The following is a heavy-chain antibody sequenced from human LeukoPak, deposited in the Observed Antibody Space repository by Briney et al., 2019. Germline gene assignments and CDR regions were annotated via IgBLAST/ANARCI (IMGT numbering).Heavy chain of an antibody. CDR2: IYYSGST. J-gene: IGHJ2*01. CDR1: GGSISSYY. CDR3: ARAFYGDYVWYFDL. V-gene: IGHV4-59*01. Sequence: PSETLSLTCTVSGGSISSYYWSWIRQPPGKGLEWIEYIYYSGSTNYNPSLKSRVTISVDTSKNQFSLKLSSVTAADTAVYYCARAFYGDYVWYFDLWGRGTLVTVSS. D-gene: IGHD4-17*01.